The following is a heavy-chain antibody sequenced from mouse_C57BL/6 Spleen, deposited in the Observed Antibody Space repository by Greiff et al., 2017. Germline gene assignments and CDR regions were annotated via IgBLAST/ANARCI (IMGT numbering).Heavy chain of an antibody. CDR3: ARHYGDYAMDY. D-gene: IGHD1-1*01. V-gene: IGHV1-76*01. CDR1: GYTFTDYY. J-gene: IGHJ4*01. CDR2: IYPGSGNT. Sequence: QVHVKQSGAELVRPGASVKLSCKASGYTFTDYYINWVKQRPGQGLEWIARIYPGSGNTYYNEKFKGKATLTAEKSSSTAYMQLSSLTSEDSAVYFCARHYGDYAMDYWGQGTSVTVSS.